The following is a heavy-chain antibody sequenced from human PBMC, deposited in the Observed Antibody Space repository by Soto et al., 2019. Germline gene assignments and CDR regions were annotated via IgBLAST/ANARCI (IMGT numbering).Heavy chain of an antibody. CDR3: ARHGDDYVWGSHKYYYYGMDV. J-gene: IGHJ6*02. Sequence: SETLSLTCTVSVGSISSYYWSRLRQPLGKGLEWIGYIYYSGSTNYNPSLKSRVAISVATSKNQFSLKLSSMTAAATAVYYCARHGDDYVWGSHKYYYYGMDVWCLGTTVTVSS. D-gene: IGHD3-16*01. CDR2: IYYSGST. CDR1: VGSISSYY. V-gene: IGHV4-59*08.